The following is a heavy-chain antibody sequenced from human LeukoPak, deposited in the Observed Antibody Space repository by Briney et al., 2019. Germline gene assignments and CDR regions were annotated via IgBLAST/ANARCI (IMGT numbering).Heavy chain of an antibody. J-gene: IGHJ5*02. CDR3: ARDCGGDCPLDP. V-gene: IGHV4-31*03. Sequence: PSETLSLTCTVSGGSISSGGYYWSWIRQHPGKGLEWIGYIYYSGSTYYNPSLKSRVTISVDTSKNQFSLKLSSVTAADTAVYYCARDCGGDCPLDPWGQGTLVTVSS. CDR2: IYYSGST. D-gene: IGHD2-21*02. CDR1: GGSISSGGYY.